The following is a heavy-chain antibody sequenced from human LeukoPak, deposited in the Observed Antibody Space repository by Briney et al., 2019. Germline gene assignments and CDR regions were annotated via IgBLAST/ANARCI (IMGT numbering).Heavy chain of an antibody. CDR3: ARVPWCSSTSCYSSWFDP. D-gene: IGHD2-2*01. CDR2: IYTSGST. Sequence: SQTLSLTCTVSGGSISSGSYYWSWIRQPAGKGLEWIGRIYTSGSTNYNPSLKSRVTISVDTSKNQFSLKLSSVTAADTAVYYCARVPWCSSTSCYSSWFDPWGQGTLVTVSS. CDR1: GGSISSGSYY. V-gene: IGHV4-61*02. J-gene: IGHJ5*02.